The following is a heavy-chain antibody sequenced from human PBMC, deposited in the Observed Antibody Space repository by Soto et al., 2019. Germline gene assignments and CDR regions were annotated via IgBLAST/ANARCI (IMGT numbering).Heavy chain of an antibody. CDR3: ARARGYCSGGRCYFDY. V-gene: IGHV1-2*04. J-gene: IGHJ4*02. CDR1: GYTFTRYY. CDR2: INPNSGGT. Sequence: GASVKVSCKASGYTFTRYYMHWVRQAPGQGLEWMGWINPNSGGTNYAQKFQGWVTMTRDTSISTAYMELSRLRSDDTAVYYCARARGYCSGGRCYFDYWGQGTLVTVS. D-gene: IGHD2-15*01.